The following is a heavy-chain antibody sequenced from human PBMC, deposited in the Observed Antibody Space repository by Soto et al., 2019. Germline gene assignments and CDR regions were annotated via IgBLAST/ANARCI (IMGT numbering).Heavy chain of an antibody. CDR3: ARDQTILSLGYYAMDV. D-gene: IGHD3-3*01. Sequence: QSGGSLRLSCAASGFTFSSYVMHWVRQAPGKGLEWVSFLSYDGNNKYYADSVKGRFTISRDNSKNTLYLQMNSLRAEDTAVYYCARDQTILSLGYYAMDVWGQGTTVTVSS. CDR1: GFTFSSYV. V-gene: IGHV3-30-3*01. J-gene: IGHJ6*02. CDR2: LSYDGNNK.